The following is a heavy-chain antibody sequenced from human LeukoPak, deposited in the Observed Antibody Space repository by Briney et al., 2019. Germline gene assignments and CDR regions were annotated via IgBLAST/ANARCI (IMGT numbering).Heavy chain of an antibody. CDR2: IKQDGSEK. Sequence: PGGSLRLSCAASRFTFSSYWMSWVRQAPGKGLEWVANIKQDGSEKYYVDSVKGRFTISRDNAKNSLYLQLNSLRAEDTALYYCAKVSYSSGWPAWGQGTLVTVSS. CDR1: RFTFSSYW. V-gene: IGHV3-7*03. CDR3: AKVSYSSGWPA. D-gene: IGHD6-19*01. J-gene: IGHJ5*02.